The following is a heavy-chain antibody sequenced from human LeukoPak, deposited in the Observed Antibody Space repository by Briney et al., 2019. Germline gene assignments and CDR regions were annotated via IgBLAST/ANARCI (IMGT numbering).Heavy chain of an antibody. V-gene: IGHV1-69*04. CDR1: GGTXSSYA. Sequence: SVKVSCKASGGTXSSYAISWVRQAPGQGLEWMGRIIPILGIANYAQKFQGRVTITADKSTSTAYMELSSLRSEDTAVYYCARDQIAVAGTVSWFDPWGQGTLVTVSS. J-gene: IGHJ5*02. CDR3: ARDQIAVAGTVSWFDP. D-gene: IGHD6-19*01. CDR2: IIPILGIA.